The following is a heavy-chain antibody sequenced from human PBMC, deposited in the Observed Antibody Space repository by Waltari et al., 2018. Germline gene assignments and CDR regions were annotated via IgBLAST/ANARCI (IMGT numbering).Heavy chain of an antibody. Sequence: EVQLVESGGGLVQPGESLRLSCAASGFTFSTYNMNWVRPAPGKGVEGVSYISSSTTTYYADYVKGRFTISRDNAKNSLYLQMNSLRAEDTALYYCARGRDGYIQDVFDIWGQGTMVSVSS. CDR3: ARGRDGYIQDVFDI. CDR1: GFTFSTYN. D-gene: IGHD5-12*01. V-gene: IGHV3-48*01. CDR2: ISSSTTT. J-gene: IGHJ3*02.